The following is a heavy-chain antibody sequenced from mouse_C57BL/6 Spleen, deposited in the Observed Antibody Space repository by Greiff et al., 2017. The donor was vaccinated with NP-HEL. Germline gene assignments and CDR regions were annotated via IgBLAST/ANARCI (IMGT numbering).Heavy chain of an antibody. V-gene: IGHV1-69*01. CDR1: GYTFTSYW. D-gene: IGHD2-5*01. J-gene: IGHJ2*01. CDR2: IDPSDSYT. CDR3: ARVERAYYSNPLDY. Sequence: QVQLQQPGAELVMPGASVKLSCKASGYTFTSYWMHWVKQRPGQGLEWIGEIDPSDSYTNYNQKFKGKSTLTVDKSSSTAYMQLSSLTSEDSAVYYCARVERAYYSNPLDYWGQGTTLTVSS.